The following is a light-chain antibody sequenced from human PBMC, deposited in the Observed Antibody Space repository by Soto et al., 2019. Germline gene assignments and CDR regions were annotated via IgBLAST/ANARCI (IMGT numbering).Light chain of an antibody. CDR2: DAA. CDR1: HDVSRN. V-gene: IGKV1-33*01. J-gene: IGKJ4*01. Sequence: DIQMTQSPSSLSASVGDRVTIACQSSHDVSRNLNWFQQKPGKAPKLLIYDAANLERGVPSRFSASGSGTDFTFTISSLQPEDVATYYCQQYNSMLSFGGGTEIELK. CDR3: QQYNSMLS.